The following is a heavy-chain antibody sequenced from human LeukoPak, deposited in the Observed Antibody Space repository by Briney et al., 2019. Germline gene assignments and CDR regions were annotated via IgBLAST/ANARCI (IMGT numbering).Heavy chain of an antibody. J-gene: IGHJ4*02. V-gene: IGHV3-30-3*01. CDR3: ARPLFGRLVGAEDY. Sequence: GGSLRLSCAASGFTVSSNYMSWVRQAPGKGLEWVAVISYDGSNKYYADSVKGRFTISRDNSKNTLYLQMNSLRAEDTAVYYCARPLFGRLVGAEDYWGQGTLVTVSS. D-gene: IGHD1-26*01. CDR1: GFTVSSNY. CDR2: ISYDGSNK.